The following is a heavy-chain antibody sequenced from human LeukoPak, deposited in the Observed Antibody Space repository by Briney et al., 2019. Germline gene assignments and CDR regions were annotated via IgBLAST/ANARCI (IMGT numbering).Heavy chain of an antibody. V-gene: IGHV4-4*02. Sequence: GSLRLSCAASGFTFSSYAMSWVRQPPGKGLEWIGEIYHSGSTNYNPSLKSRVTISVDKSKNQFSLKLSSVTAADTAVYYCARDLGGWSNDYWGQGTLVTVSS. D-gene: IGHD6-19*01. CDR3: ARDLGGWSNDY. CDR1: GFTFSSYAM. J-gene: IGHJ4*02. CDR2: IYHSGST.